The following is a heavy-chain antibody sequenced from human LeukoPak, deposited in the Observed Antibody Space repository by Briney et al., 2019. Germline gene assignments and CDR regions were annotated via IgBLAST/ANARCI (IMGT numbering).Heavy chain of an antibody. CDR1: GYTFTSYG. J-gene: IGHJ6*02. V-gene: IGHV1-18*01. CDR3: ARTRNKTYYYDSSGYYYYYGMDV. D-gene: IGHD3-22*01. CDR2: ISAYNGNT. Sequence: ASVKVSCKASGYTFTSYGISWVRQAPGQGLEWMGWISAYNGNTNYAQKLQGRVTMTADTSTSTVYMELSSLRSEDTAVYYCARTRNKTYYYDSSGYYYYYGMDVWGQGTTVTVSS.